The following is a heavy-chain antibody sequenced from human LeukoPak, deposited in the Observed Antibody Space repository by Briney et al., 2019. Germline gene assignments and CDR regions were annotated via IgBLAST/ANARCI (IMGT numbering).Heavy chain of an antibody. Sequence: PSETLSLTCTVSGGSISSNIYWGWIRQPPGKGLEWIGSIFYSGSTYYNLSLKSRLTISVDTSKNEFSLKLSSVTAADTAVYYCVRHSPYYDDSSGYYYHPDYWGQGTLVTVSS. CDR2: IFYSGST. D-gene: IGHD3-22*01. CDR1: GGSISSNIY. CDR3: VRHSPYYDDSSGYYYHPDY. V-gene: IGHV4-39*01. J-gene: IGHJ4*02.